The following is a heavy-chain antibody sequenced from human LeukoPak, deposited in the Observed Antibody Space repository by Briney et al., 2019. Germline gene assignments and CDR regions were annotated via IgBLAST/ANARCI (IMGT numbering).Heavy chain of an antibody. CDR3: ARGWGSGSLLN. Sequence: PSETLSLTCGVSGGSISSTNWWSWVRQPPGQGLEWIGEISLTGETNYNPSLNGRVTMSLDESRNQLSLDLTSVTAADTAVYYCARGWGSGSLLNWGQGALVTVSS. V-gene: IGHV4-4*02. D-gene: IGHD3-10*01. J-gene: IGHJ4*02. CDR1: GGSISSTNW. CDR2: ISLTGET.